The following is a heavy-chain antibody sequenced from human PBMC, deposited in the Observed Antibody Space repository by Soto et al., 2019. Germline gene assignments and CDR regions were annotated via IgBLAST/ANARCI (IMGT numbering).Heavy chain of an antibody. CDR3: ARVSYYGSGSYYFDY. CDR2: ISGSGSNT. D-gene: IGHD3-10*01. J-gene: IGHJ4*02. Sequence: GGSLRLSCAASGFTFSSYAMSWVRQAPGKGLEWVSAISGSGSNTYYADSVKGRFTISRDNAKNSLYLQMNSLRAEDTAVYYCARVSYYGSGSYYFDYWGQGTLVTVS. V-gene: IGHV3-23*01. CDR1: GFTFSSYA.